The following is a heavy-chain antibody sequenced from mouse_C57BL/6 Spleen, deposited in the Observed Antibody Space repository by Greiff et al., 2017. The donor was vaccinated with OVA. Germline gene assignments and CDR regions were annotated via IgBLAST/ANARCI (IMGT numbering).Heavy chain of an antibody. V-gene: IGHV5-16*01. CDR2: INYDGSST. CDR1: GFTFSDYY. J-gene: IGHJ1*03. D-gene: IGHD2-5*01. CDR3: ARDRGIYSNYGYFDV. Sequence: EVMLVESEGGLVQPGSSMKLSCTASGFTFSDYYMAWVRQVPEKGLEWVANINYDGSSTYYLDSLKSRFIISRDNAKNILYLQMSSLKSEDTATYYCARDRGIYSNYGYFDVWGTGTTVTVSS.